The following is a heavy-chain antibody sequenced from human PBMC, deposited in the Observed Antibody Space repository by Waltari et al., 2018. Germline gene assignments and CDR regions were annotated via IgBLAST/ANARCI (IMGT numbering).Heavy chain of an antibody. J-gene: IGHJ3*01. V-gene: IGHV3-7*01. CDR2: SKKDGSEK. CDR1: GFTFNTYW. CDR3: AQFSGERD. Sequence: EVRLVESGGGLVQPGGSLRLSCATSGFTFNTYWMDWVRQAPGKGLEWVASSKKDGSEKYYVDSVKGRFTISRDNAKRSLYLQVDSLRAEDTAVYYCAQFSGERDWGQGTMVTVSS. D-gene: IGHD3-10*01.